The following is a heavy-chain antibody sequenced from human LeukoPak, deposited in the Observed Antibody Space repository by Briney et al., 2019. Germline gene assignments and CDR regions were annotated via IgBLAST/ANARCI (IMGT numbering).Heavy chain of an antibody. CDR1: GFTFSSYS. CDR2: ISSSSSYI. Sequence: GGSLRLSCAASGFTFSSYSMNWVRQAPGKGLEWVSSISSSSSYIYYADSVKGRFTISRGNAKNSLYLQMNSLRAEDTAVYYCARDPIGMYYFDYWGQGTLVTVSS. V-gene: IGHV3-21*01. J-gene: IGHJ4*02. D-gene: IGHD2/OR15-2a*01. CDR3: ARDPIGMYYFDY.